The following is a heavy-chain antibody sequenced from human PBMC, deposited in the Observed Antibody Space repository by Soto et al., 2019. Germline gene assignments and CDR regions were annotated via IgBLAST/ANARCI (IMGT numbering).Heavy chain of an antibody. V-gene: IGHV3-30-3*01. Sequence: LRLSCAASGLTFSSYAMHWVRQAPGKGLEWVAVISYDGSNKYYADSVKGRFTISRDNSKNTLYLQMNSLRAEDTAVYYCARSPGVTLPKYYFDYWGQGTLVTVSS. D-gene: IGHD2-8*01. CDR2: ISYDGSNK. CDR1: GLTFSSYA. J-gene: IGHJ4*02. CDR3: ARSPGVTLPKYYFDY.